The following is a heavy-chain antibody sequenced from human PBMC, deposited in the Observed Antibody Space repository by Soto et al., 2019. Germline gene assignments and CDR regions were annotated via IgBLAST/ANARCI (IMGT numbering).Heavy chain of an antibody. J-gene: IGHJ6*02. CDR3: ARHGPRVYYDNSDYYYYGMDV. Sequence: GESLKSSCKGSGYRFTIYWIGWVRQMPGKGLEWMGIIYPGDSDTRYSPSFQGQVTISADKSISTAYLKWSSLNASDTAMYHCARHGPRVYYDNSDYYYYGMDVWGQGTTVTVYS. CDR1: GYRFTIYW. V-gene: IGHV5-51*01. D-gene: IGHD3-22*01. CDR2: IYPGDSDT.